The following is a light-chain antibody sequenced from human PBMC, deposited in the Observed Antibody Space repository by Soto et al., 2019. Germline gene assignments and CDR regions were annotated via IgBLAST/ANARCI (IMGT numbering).Light chain of an antibody. CDR2: EVA. V-gene: IGLV2-8*01. Sequence: QSVLTQPPSASGSLGQSVTISCTGTSSDIGEYNYVSWYQQHPGKAPKLMIYEVAKRPSGVPDRFSGSKSRNTASLTVSGLQAEDEGEYYCSSHAGSNILVFGGGTKLTVL. CDR3: SSHAGSNILV. J-gene: IGLJ2*01. CDR1: SSDIGEYNY.